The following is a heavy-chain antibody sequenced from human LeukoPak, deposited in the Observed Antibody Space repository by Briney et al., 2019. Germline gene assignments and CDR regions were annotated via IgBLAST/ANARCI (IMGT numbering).Heavy chain of an antibody. CDR2: IYTSGST. V-gene: IGHV4-4*07. CDR1: GGPISSYY. D-gene: IGHD3-22*01. J-gene: IGHJ3*02. CDR3: ATYYYDSSGYPRDAFDI. Sequence: KASETLSLTCTVSGGPISSYYWSWIRQPAGKGLEWIGRIYTSGSTNYNPSLKSRVTMSVDTSKNQFSLKLSSVTAADTAVYYCATYYYDSSGYPRDAFDIWGQGTMVTVSS.